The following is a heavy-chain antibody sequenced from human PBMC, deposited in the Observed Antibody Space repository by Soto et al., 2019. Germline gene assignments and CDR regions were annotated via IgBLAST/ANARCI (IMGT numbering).Heavy chain of an antibody. Sequence: PGGSLRLSCAASGFTFSSYGMHWVRQAPGKGLEWVAVIWYDGSNKYYADSVKGRFTISRDNSKNTLYLQMNSLRAEDTAVYYGARSGRDNWFDPWGQGTLVSVSS. CDR1: GFTFSSYG. CDR2: IWYDGSNK. D-gene: IGHD2-21*01. CDR3: ARSGRDNWFDP. V-gene: IGHV3-33*01. J-gene: IGHJ5*02.